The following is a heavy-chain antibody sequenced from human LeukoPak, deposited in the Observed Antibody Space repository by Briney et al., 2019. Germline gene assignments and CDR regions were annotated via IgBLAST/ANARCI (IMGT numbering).Heavy chain of an antibody. CDR3: ARGIGGHDWFDP. CDR1: GGTFSSYA. D-gene: IGHD2-15*01. CDR2: IIPIFGTA. J-gene: IGHJ5*02. Sequence: ASVKVSCKASGGTFSSYAISWVRQAPGQGLEWMGGIIPIFGTANYAQKFQGRVTITADESTSTAYMELSSLRSEDTAVYYCARGIGGHDWFDPWGQGTLVTVSS. V-gene: IGHV1-69*13.